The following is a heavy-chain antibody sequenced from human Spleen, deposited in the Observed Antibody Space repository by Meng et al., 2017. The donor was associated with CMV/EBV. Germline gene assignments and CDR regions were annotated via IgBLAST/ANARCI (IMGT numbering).Heavy chain of an antibody. Sequence: SGYTFTSYYIHWVRQAPGHGLEWMGIIKPGGGSTIYAQKFQGRVTLTRDMSTSTVYMELSSLRSEDTAVYYCARDRIAVSGLSYYFDFWGQGTLVTVSS. CDR1: GYTFTSYY. D-gene: IGHD6-19*01. CDR2: IKPGGGST. V-gene: IGHV1-46*01. CDR3: ARDRIAVSGLSYYFDF. J-gene: IGHJ4*02.